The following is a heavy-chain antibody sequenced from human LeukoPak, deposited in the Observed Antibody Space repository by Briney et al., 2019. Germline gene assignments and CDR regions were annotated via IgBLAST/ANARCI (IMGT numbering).Heavy chain of an antibody. J-gene: IGHJ5*02. D-gene: IGHD3-3*01. CDR2: MNPNSGNT. Sequence: ASVKVSCKASGYAFTSYDINWVRQATGQGLEWMGWMNPNSGNTGYAQKFQGRVTMTRNTSISTAYMELSSLRSEDTAVYYCARGLYDFWSGYYHRPSWFDPWGQGTLVTVSS. V-gene: IGHV1-8*01. CDR1: GYAFTSYD. CDR3: ARGLYDFWSGYYHRPSWFDP.